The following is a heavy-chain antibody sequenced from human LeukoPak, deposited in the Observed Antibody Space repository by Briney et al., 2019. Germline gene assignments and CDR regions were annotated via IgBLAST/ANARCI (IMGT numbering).Heavy chain of an antibody. J-gene: IGHJ6*03. D-gene: IGHD4-17*01. CDR1: GFTFSDYY. V-gene: IGHV3-11*01. CDR2: ISSSGSTI. Sequence: GGSLRLSCAASGFTFSDYYMSWIRQAPGKGLEWVSYISSSGSTIYYADSVKGRFTISRDNAKNSLYLQMNSLRAEDTAVYYCARMAVTTVYYYYYYMDVWGKGTTVTVSS. CDR3: ARMAVTTVYYYYYYMDV.